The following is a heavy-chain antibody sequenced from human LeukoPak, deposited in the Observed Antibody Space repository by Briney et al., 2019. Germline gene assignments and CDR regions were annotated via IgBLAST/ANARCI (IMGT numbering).Heavy chain of an antibody. Sequence: GGAPRLSCTVSWVTLSSNSMSWGRPAPRKGVEWGGLLRYDGSNKYYADSVKGRFTISRDNSKNTLYLQMNSLRAEDTAVYYCARDLRSGWDRPFDYWGQGTLVTVSS. J-gene: IGHJ4*02. CDR3: ARDLRSGWDRPFDY. V-gene: IGHV3-33*08. CDR2: LRYDGSNK. CDR1: WVTLSSNS. D-gene: IGHD6-19*01.